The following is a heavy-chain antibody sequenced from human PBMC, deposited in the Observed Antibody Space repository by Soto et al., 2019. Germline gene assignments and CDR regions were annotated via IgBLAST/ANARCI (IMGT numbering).Heavy chain of an antibody. J-gene: IGHJ6*02. D-gene: IGHD6-19*01. CDR1: GFTFSKNA. Sequence: VGSLSLSCASSGFTFSKNAMNWVRQAPGKGLEWVSGISGTGYGTYYADSVKGRFTISRDSSNNTLYLQMNSLRGEDTAIYYCAKARQAQSHYYYGMDVWGQGTPVTVSS. V-gene: IGHV3-23*01. CDR2: ISGTGYGT. CDR3: AKARQAQSHYYYGMDV.